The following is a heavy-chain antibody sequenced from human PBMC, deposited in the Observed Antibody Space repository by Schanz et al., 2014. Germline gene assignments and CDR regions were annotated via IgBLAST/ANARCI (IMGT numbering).Heavy chain of an antibody. Sequence: VQLLESGGGLVQPGGSLRLSCAASGFTFRGYAMSWVRQHPGKGLEWIGGIHHIGSTYHNPSLRSRLTMSLDTSRNHFSLRLTSVSAADTAVYYCARARGYNYGLFDYWGHGTLVTVSS. CDR1: GFTFRGYA. D-gene: IGHD5-18*01. CDR3: ARARGYNYGLFDY. CDR2: IHHIGST. J-gene: IGHJ4*01. V-gene: IGHV4-34*09.